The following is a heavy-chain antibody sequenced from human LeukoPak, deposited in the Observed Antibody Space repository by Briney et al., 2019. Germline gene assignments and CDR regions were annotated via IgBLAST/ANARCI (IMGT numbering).Heavy chain of an antibody. CDR3: ARGNRSPYYDILTGYYYGMDV. D-gene: IGHD3-9*01. Sequence: SETLSLTCTVSGGSISSSSYYWGWIRQPPGKGLEWIGSIYYSGSTYYNPSLKSRVTISVDTSKNQFSLKLSSVTAADTAVYYCARGNRSPYYDILTGYYYGMDVWGQGTTVTVSS. CDR1: GGSISSSSYY. CDR2: IYYSGST. V-gene: IGHV4-39*07. J-gene: IGHJ6*02.